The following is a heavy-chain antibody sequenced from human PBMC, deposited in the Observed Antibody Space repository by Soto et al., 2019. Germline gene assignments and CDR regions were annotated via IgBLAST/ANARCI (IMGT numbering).Heavy chain of an antibody. Sequence: QVQLVESGGGVVQPGRSLRLSCAASGFTFSSYAMHWVRQAPGKGLEWVAVISYDGSNKYYADSVKGRFTISRDNSKNTLYLQMNSLRAEDTAVYYCARDRRIAVAGKGGYWGQGTLVTVSS. D-gene: IGHD6-19*01. CDR2: ISYDGSNK. V-gene: IGHV3-30-3*01. CDR1: GFTFSSYA. J-gene: IGHJ4*02. CDR3: ARDRRIAVAGKGGY.